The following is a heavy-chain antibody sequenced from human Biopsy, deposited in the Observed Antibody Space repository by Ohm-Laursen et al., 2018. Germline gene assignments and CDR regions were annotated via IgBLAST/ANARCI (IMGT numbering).Heavy chain of an antibody. V-gene: IGHV4-34*01. Sequence: TLSLTCAVYGDSFNGYYWSWIRQTLGKGLEWIGEINHSGRTNYNPSLKSRVTISVDTSKNQFSLKVRSVTAADTAVYYCVRGVDYYDPYHYYALDVWGQGTTVTVSS. D-gene: IGHD3-22*01. J-gene: IGHJ6*02. CDR2: INHSGRT. CDR1: GDSFNGYY. CDR3: VRGVDYYDPYHYYALDV.